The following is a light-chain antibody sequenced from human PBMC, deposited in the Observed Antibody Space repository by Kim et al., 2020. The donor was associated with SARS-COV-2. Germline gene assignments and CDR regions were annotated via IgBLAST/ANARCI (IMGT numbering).Light chain of an antibody. CDR1: QGISSY. CDR2: AAS. CDR3: QQYYSYPLT. Sequence: AIRMTQSPSSLSASTGDRVTITCRASQGISSYLAWYQQKPGKAPKLLIYAASTLQSGVPSRFSGSGSGTDFTLTLSCLQSEDFATYYCQQYYSYPLTFGGGTKLEI. V-gene: IGKV1-8*01. J-gene: IGKJ4*01.